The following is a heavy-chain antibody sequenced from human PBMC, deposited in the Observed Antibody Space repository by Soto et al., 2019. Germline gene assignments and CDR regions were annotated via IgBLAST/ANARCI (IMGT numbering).Heavy chain of an antibody. D-gene: IGHD2-15*01. Sequence: ASVKVSCKASGYTFTSYDMHWVRQAPGQGLEWMGLINPSGGSTSSAQRFQGRVSMTSDTSTSTVYMELSSLRSEDTAVYYCARDRGFCSAGTCYMFDYWGQGTRVTVSS. CDR2: INPSGGST. CDR3: ARDRGFCSAGTCYMFDY. J-gene: IGHJ4*02. CDR1: GYTFTSYD. V-gene: IGHV1-46*01.